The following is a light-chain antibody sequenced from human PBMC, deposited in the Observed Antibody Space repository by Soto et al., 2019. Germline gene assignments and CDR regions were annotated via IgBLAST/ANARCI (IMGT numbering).Light chain of an antibody. CDR1: QSVSRNY. CDR2: GAS. CDR3: QQYSRSPWT. Sequence: EIMLTQSPGTLSLSPGERATLSCRASQSVSRNYLAWYQQKPGQAPRLLIYGASSRATGIPDRFSGSGSGTDFTLTISRLEPEDFAVFYCQQYSRSPWTFGQGTKVEIK. V-gene: IGKV3-20*01. J-gene: IGKJ1*01.